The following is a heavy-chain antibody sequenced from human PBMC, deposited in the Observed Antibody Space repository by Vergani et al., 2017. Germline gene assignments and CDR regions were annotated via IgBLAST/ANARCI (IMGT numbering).Heavy chain of an antibody. CDR1: GYNFTSFD. J-gene: IGHJ5*02. D-gene: IGHD3/OR15-3a*01. V-gene: IGHV1-8*01. CDR3: ARGVLDSKYRHNWFGP. Sequence: QEQLVQSGAEVRKPGASVKVSRKASGYNFTSFDINWVRLATGQGLEWMGWMNPKSGNTAYAAKFQGRITMTRDSSTDTAYMEMKSLRSEDTAIYFCARGVLDSKYRHNWFGPWGQGTVVTVSS. CDR2: MNPKSGNT.